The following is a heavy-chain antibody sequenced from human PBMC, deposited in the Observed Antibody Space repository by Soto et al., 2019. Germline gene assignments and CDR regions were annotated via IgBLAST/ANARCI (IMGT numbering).Heavy chain of an antibody. J-gene: IGHJ5*02. CDR2: ISGSGGST. CDR1: GFTFSSYA. CDR3: AKDLPGYYDSSGPKGA. D-gene: IGHD3-22*01. Sequence: PGGSLRLSCAASGFTFSSYAMSWVRQAPGKGLEWVSAISGSGGSTYYADSVKGRFTISRDNSKNTLYLQMNSLRAEDTAVYYCAKDLPGYYDSSGPKGAWGQGTLVTVSS. V-gene: IGHV3-23*01.